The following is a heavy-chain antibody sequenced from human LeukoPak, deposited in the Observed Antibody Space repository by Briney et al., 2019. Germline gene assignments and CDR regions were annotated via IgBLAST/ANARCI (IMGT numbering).Heavy chain of an antibody. J-gene: IGHJ3*02. CDR2: ITTSSSYI. Sequence: PGGSLRLSCAASGFTFSSYSMNWVRQAPGKGLEWVSSITTSSSYIYYADSVKGRFTISRDNAKNSLYLQMNSLRAEDTAVYYCASSPYCGGDCYFGFGAFDIWGQGTMVTVSS. V-gene: IGHV3-21*01. CDR3: ASSPYCGGDCYFGFGAFDI. D-gene: IGHD2-21*02. CDR1: GFTFSSYS.